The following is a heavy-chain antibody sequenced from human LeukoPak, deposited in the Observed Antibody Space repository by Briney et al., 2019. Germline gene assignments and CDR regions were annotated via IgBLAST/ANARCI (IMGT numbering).Heavy chain of an antibody. CDR2: INPNSGGT. CDR3: ARAEDSSGYPNDFDY. Sequence: ASVKVSCKASVHTLTGCYMHWLRQAPGQGLEWMGWINPNSGGTNYAQKFQGRVTMTRDTSISTAYMELSRLRSDDTAVYYCARAEDSSGYPNDFDYWGQGTLVTVSS. CDR1: VHTLTGCY. V-gene: IGHV1-2*02. J-gene: IGHJ4*02. D-gene: IGHD3-22*01.